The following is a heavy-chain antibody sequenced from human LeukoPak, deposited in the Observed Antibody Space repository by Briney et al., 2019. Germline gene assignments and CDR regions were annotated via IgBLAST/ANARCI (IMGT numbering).Heavy chain of an antibody. Sequence: TSETLSLTCTVSGGSISSYYWSWIRQPPGKGLEWIGYIYYSGSTNYNPSLKSRVTISVDTSKNQFSLKLSSVTAADTAVYYCARSYYDSSGYYYGDAFDIWGQGTMVTVSS. D-gene: IGHD3-22*01. V-gene: IGHV4-59*01. CDR3: ARSYYDSSGYYYGDAFDI. CDR1: GGSISSYY. J-gene: IGHJ3*02. CDR2: IYYSGST.